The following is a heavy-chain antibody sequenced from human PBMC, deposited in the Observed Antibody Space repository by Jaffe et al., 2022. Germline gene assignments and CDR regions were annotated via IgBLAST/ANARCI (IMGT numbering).Heavy chain of an antibody. D-gene: IGHD3-3*01. J-gene: IGHJ5*02. Sequence: EVQLVESGGGLVQPGGSLRLSCAASGFTFSSYSMNWVRQAPGKGLEWVSYISSSSSTIYYADSVKGRFTISRDNAKNSLYLQMNSLRAEDTAVYYCARDRGSFYYDFWSGYYTSWFDPWGQGTLVTVSS. CDR3: ARDRGSFYYDFWSGYYTSWFDP. V-gene: IGHV3-48*01. CDR1: GFTFSSYS. CDR2: ISSSSSTI.